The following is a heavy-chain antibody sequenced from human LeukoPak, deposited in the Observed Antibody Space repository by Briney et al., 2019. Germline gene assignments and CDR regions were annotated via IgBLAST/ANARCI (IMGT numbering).Heavy chain of an antibody. CDR3: ARAEEYSSGWYQTLGRTGAFDI. CDR2: INPSGGST. CDR1: GYTFTSYY. J-gene: IGHJ3*02. V-gene: IGHV1-46*01. D-gene: IGHD6-19*01. Sequence: ASVKVSCKASGYTFTSYYMHWVRQAPGQGLEWMGIINPSGGSTSYAQKLQGRVTMTTDTSTSTAYMELRSLRSDDTAVYYCARAEEYSSGWYQTLGRTGAFDIWGQGTMVTVSS.